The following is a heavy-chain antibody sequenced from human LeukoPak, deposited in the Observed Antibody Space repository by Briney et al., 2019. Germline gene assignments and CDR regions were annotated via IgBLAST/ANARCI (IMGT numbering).Heavy chain of an antibody. V-gene: IGHV3-48*03. Sequence: GGSLRLSCAASGFTFSDSAMHWVRQAPGKGLEWVSYISSSGSTIYYADSVKGRFTISRDNAKNSLYLQMNSLRAEDTAVYYCARDGGPLWFGESSGFDPWGQGTLVTVSS. CDR2: ISSSGSTI. J-gene: IGHJ5*02. D-gene: IGHD3-10*01. CDR3: ARDGGPLWFGESSGFDP. CDR1: GFTFSDSA.